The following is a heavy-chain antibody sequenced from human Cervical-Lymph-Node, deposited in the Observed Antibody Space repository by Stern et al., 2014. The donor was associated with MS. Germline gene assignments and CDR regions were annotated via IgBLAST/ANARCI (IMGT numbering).Heavy chain of an antibody. D-gene: IGHD3-10*01. J-gene: IGHJ4*02. CDR1: GGSISSGSYY. CDR2: LYTSGST. Sequence: QLQLQESGPGLVKPSQTLSLTCTVSGGSISSGSYYWSWIRQPAGKGLEWIGRLYTSGSTNNTPSRKRRSTISVNTSKNQFSLKLSSVSAADTAVYYCAREWYYGSGSLDYWGQGTLVTVSS. CDR3: AREWYYGSGSLDY. V-gene: IGHV4-61*02.